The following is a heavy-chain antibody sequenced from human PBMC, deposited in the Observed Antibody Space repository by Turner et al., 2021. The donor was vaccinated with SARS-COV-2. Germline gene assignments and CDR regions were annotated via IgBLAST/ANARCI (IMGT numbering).Heavy chain of an antibody. CDR2: TSYDGSNK. Sequence: HVHLVECGGGVFPTGRSLRLSCAASGFTFSSYGMHWVRQAPGKGLEWVAVTSYDGSNKYYADSVKGRFTISRDNSKNTLYLQMNSLRAEDTAVYYCAKQQGLYGNAMYDLDDWGQGTLVTVSS. J-gene: IGHJ4*02. CDR1: GFTFSSYG. CDR3: AKQQGLYGNAMYDLDD. D-gene: IGHD4-4*01. V-gene: IGHV3-30*18.